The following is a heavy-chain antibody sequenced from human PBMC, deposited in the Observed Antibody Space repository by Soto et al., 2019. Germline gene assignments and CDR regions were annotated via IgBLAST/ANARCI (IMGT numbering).Heavy chain of an antibody. CDR2: TYYRSNWYN. Sequence: QVQLQQSGPGLVKPSQTLSLTCAISGDSVSSNSAAWNWIRQSPSRGLEWLGRTYYRSNWYNDFAVSVKNRITINTIKSKNQFYQHMNSVTPEDTAVYDCDRGGYSYGFFRGGSSDLSSRGPLVTVSS. CDR3: DRGGYSYGFFRGGSSDL. CDR1: GDSVSSNSAA. V-gene: IGHV6-1*01. D-gene: IGHD5-18*01. J-gene: IGHJ2*01.